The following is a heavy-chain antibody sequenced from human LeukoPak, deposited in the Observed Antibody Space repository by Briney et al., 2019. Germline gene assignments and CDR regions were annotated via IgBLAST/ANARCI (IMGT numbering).Heavy chain of an antibody. CDR2: ISSDGGRT. V-gene: IGHV3-64D*06. CDR1: GFTFSTYA. D-gene: IGHD1/OR15-1a*01. J-gene: IGHJ4*02. CDR3: ARELVSEQSGFDY. Sequence: GSLRLSCSASGFTFSTYAMHWVRQAPGKGLEYVSAISSDGGRTYYADAVKGRFTISRDNSKNTLYFQMSSLRVEDTAVYYCARELVSEQSGFDYWGQGTLVTVSS.